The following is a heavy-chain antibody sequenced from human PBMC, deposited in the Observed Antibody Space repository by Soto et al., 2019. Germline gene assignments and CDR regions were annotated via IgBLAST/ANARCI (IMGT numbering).Heavy chain of an antibody. V-gene: IGHV3-74*01. D-gene: IGHD2-15*01. CDR1: GFTFSSYW. J-gene: IGHJ4*02. CDR2: INSDGSST. Sequence: GGSLRLSCAASGFTFSSYWMHWVRQAPGKGLVWVSRINSDGSSTSYADSVKGRFTISRDNAKNTLYLQMNRLRAEDTAVYYCGRDSQVEVVVAATDCDYWGQGTLVNVSS. CDR3: GRDSQVEVVVAATDCDY.